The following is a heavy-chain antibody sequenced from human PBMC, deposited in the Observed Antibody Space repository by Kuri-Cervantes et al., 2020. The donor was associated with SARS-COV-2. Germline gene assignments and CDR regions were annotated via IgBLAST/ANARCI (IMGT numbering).Heavy chain of an antibody. Sequence: GGSLRLSCAASGFSFSDYYMTWIRQAPGKGLEWVSSISSSSSYIYYADSVKGRFTISRDNAKNSLYLQMNSLRAEDTAVYYCARGRKGSSIHFDYWGQGTLVTVSS. D-gene: IGHD1-26*01. CDR1: GFSFSDYY. CDR2: ISSSSSYI. CDR3: ARGRKGSSIHFDY. V-gene: IGHV3-11*06. J-gene: IGHJ4*02.